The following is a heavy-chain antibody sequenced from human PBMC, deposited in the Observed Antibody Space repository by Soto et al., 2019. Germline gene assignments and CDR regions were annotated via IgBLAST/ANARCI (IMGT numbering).Heavy chain of an antibody. CDR2: ISYSGST. CDR3: ARNNSPYYNGSGAHPLALDY. D-gene: IGHD3-10*01. J-gene: IGHJ4*02. CDR1: GVSISSYY. Sequence: PSETLSLTCTASGVSISSYYWNWIRQPPGKGLEWIGYISYSGSTSYTPSLKSRVTISADTSKNQFSLKLRSVTAADTAVYFCARNNSPYYNGSGAHPLALDYWGQGALVTVSS. V-gene: IGHV4-59*01.